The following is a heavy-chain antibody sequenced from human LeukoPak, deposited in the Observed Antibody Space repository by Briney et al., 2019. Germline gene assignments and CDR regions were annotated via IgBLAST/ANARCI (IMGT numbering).Heavy chain of an antibody. J-gene: IGHJ5*02. D-gene: IGHD3-3*01. CDR3: AKDAVLRFLEWLPRNWFDP. CDR1: GFTFSSYA. Sequence: PGGSLRLSCAASGFTFSSYAMSWVRQAPGKGLEWVSAISGSGGSTYYADSVKGRFTISRDNSKNTLYLQMNSLRAEDTAVYYCAKDAVLRFLEWLPRNWFDPWGQGTLVTVSS. CDR2: ISGSGGST. V-gene: IGHV3-23*01.